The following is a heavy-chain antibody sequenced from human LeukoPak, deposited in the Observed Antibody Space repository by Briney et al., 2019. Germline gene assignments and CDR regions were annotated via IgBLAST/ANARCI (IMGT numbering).Heavy chain of an antibody. CDR1: GGSISSNNW. V-gene: IGHV4-4*02. J-gene: IGHJ4*02. CDR2: VYHDGST. D-gene: IGHD1-26*01. CDR3: AADYSGNYHVEFDY. Sequence: SETPSLTCAVSGGSISSNNWWSWVRQPPGKGLEWIGEVYHDGSTNYNPSLQSRVTISLDKSKNQFSLKLSSVTAADTAMYYCAADYSGNYHVEFDYWGQGTLVTVSS.